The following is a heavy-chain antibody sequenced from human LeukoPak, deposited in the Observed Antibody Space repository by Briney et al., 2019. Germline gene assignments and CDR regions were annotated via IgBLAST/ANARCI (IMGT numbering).Heavy chain of an antibody. CDR1: GYTFTGYY. CDR2: INPNSGGT. D-gene: IGHD3-10*01. CDR3: ARGYGSGNTAAELYDY. V-gene: IGHV1-2*02. J-gene: IGHJ4*02. Sequence: ASVKVSCKASGYTFTGYYMHWVRQAPGQGLEWMGWINPNSGGTNYAQKFQGRVTMTRDTSISTAYMELSRLRSDDTAVYYCARGYGSGNTAAELYDYWGQGTLVTVSS.